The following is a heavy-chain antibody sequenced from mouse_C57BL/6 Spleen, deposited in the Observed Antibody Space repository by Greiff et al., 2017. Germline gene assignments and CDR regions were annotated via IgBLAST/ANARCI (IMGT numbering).Heavy chain of an antibody. V-gene: IGHV1-69*01. Sequence: QVQLQQPGAELVMPGASVKLSCKASGYTFTSYWMHWVKQRPGQGLEWIGEIDPSDSYTNYNQKFKGKSTLTVDKSSSTAYMQLSSLTSEDSAVYYGARSRLLRPWFAYWGQGTLVTASA. J-gene: IGHJ3*01. D-gene: IGHD2-3*01. CDR3: ARSRLLRPWFAY. CDR2: IDPSDSYT. CDR1: GYTFTSYW.